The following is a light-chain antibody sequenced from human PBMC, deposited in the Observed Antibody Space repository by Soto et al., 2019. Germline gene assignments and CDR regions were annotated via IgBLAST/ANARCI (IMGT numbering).Light chain of an antibody. V-gene: IGKV3-15*01. CDR2: RTS. CDR1: QSVAGN. CDR3: QQYNAWPQT. J-gene: IGKJ2*01. Sequence: DIVLTQSPATLSVSPGERATLSCRASQSVAGNIAWYQQTPGQAPRLLIYRTSTRATGIPARFSGSGAGTEFTLTISRLQSKDLAVYSCQQYNAWPQTFGQGTKLEIK.